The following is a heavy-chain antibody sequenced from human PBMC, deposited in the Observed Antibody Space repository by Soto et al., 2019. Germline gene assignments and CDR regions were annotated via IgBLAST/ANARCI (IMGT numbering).Heavy chain of an antibody. J-gene: IGHJ5*02. Sequence: EVQLVESGGVLVQPGGSLRLSCAASGFTFSNYWMHWVRQAPGKGLMWVSRINTDGSRTTYADSVKGRFAISRDNAKNTLHLQMNSLRAEDTAVYYCARVKSGSYDWFDPWGQGTLVTVSS. CDR1: GFTFSNYW. CDR2: INTDGSRT. D-gene: IGHD3-10*01. V-gene: IGHV3-74*01. CDR3: ARVKSGSYDWFDP.